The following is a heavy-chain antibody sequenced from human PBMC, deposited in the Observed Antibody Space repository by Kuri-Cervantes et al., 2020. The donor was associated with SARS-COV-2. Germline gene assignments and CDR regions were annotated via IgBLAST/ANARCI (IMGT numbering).Heavy chain of an antibody. D-gene: IGHD2-15*01. Sequence: GGSLRLSCAVSGFTFSSYAMSWVRQAPGKGLEWVSSISSSRNYIYYADSVRGRFTISRDNAKNSLYLQMNSLRAEDTAVYYCARDRINDFDIWGQGTMVTVSS. CDR1: GFTFSSYA. CDR3: ARDRINDFDI. V-gene: IGHV3-21*01. CDR2: ISSSRNYI. J-gene: IGHJ3*02.